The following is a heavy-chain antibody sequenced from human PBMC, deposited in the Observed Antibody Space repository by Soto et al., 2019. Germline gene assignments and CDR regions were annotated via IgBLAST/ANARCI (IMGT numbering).Heavy chain of an antibody. CDR3: ARDTAAYEVDEYSYSGRDV. Sequence: SMKVSCKASGGTLSSYAISWVRQAPGQGLEWMGGIIPIFGTANYAQKFQGRVTITADESTGTAYMEPSSLRSEDTAGYYCARDTAAYEVDEYSYSGRDVWGQGTTVPVSS. CDR1: GGTLSSYA. CDR2: IIPIFGTA. V-gene: IGHV1-69*13. J-gene: IGHJ6*02. D-gene: IGHD5-12*01.